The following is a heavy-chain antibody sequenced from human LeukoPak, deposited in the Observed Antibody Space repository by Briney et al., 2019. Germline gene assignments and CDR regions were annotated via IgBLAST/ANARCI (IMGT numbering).Heavy chain of an antibody. V-gene: IGHV3-30*02. Sequence: GGSLRLSCAASGFTFSSYGMHWVRQAPGKGLEWVSFIWYDVSNKYSADSLKSRFTISRDNSKNTLYLQMNSLRAEDTAVYYCARDPEGPGVNWGQGTMVTVSS. CDR3: ARDPEGPGVN. CDR1: GFTFSSYG. J-gene: IGHJ3*01. CDR2: IWYDVSNK.